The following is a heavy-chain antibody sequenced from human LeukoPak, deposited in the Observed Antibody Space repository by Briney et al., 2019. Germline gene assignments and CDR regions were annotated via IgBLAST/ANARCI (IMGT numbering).Heavy chain of an antibody. Sequence: GGSLRLSCAASGFTVSDYYMSWIRQAPGKGLEWVSYISSGTRYTNYADSVKGRFTISRDNAKTSLYLQMNRLRAEDTAVYYCARGGRGYSYGSFEYWGQGTLVTISS. CDR3: ARGGRGYSYGSFEY. CDR2: ISSGTRYT. J-gene: IGHJ4*02. V-gene: IGHV3-11*06. D-gene: IGHD5-18*01. CDR1: GFTVSDYY.